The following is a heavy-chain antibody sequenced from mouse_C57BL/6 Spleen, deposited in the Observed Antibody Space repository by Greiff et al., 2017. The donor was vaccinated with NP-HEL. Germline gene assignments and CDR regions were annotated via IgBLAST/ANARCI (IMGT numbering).Heavy chain of an antibody. CDR2: IDPSDSYT. V-gene: IGHV1-50*01. Sequence: VKLQQPGAELVKPGASVKLSCKASGYTFTSYWMQWVKQRPGQGLEWIGEIDPSDSYTNYNQKFKGKATLTVDTSSSTAYMQLSSLTSEDSAVYYCARETTTVVAKDAYWGQGTLVTVSA. CDR1: GYTFTSYW. J-gene: IGHJ3*01. D-gene: IGHD1-1*01. CDR3: ARETTTVVAKDAY.